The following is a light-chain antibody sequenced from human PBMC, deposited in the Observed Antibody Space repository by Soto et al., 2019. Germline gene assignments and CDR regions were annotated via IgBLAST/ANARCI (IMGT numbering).Light chain of an antibody. CDR1: QSVSSY. V-gene: IGKV3-11*01. J-gene: IGKJ5*01. Sequence: EIVLTQSPATLSLSPGERATLSCRASQSVSSYLAWYHQKPAQDPLLLIYDASTRATGIPARFSGCGSGTDFTLTISSLEPEDVACYYCQQRSNWPTFGQGTRLEIK. CDR2: DAS. CDR3: QQRSNWPT.